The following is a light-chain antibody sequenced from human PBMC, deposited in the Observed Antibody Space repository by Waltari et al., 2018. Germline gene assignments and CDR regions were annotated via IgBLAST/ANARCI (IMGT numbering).Light chain of an antibody. V-gene: IGLV1-40*01. J-gene: IGLJ2*01. CDR2: GNS. CDR1: SSNIGAGYD. Sequence: QSVLTQPPSVSGAPGQRVTISCTGSSSNIGAGYDVHWYKQLPGTAPKLLLYGNSNRPSGVPDRFSGSKSGTSASLAITGLQAEDEADYYCQSYDSSLSGSVVFGGGTKLTVL. CDR3: QSYDSSLSGSVV.